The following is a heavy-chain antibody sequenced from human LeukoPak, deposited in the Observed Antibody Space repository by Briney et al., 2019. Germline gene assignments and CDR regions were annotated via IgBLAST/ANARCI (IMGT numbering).Heavy chain of an antibody. CDR1: GFTVSSNY. V-gene: IGHV3-53*01. CDR2: IYSGGST. CDR3: ARDNGLRLGERYFDY. D-gene: IGHD3-16*01. J-gene: IGHJ4*02. Sequence: GGSLRLSCAASGFTVSSNYMSWVRQAPGKGLEWVSVIYSGGSTYYADSVKGRFTISRDNSKNTLYLQMNSLRAEDTAVYYCARDNGLRLGERYFDYWGQGTLVTVSS.